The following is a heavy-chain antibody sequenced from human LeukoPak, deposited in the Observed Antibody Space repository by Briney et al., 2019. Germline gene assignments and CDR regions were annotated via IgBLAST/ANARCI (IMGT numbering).Heavy chain of an antibody. CDR1: GYTFTSYA. CDR2: INTNTGNP. V-gene: IGHV7-4-1*02. Sequence: AAVKVSCKASGYTFTSYAMNWVRQAPGQGLEWMGWINTNTGNPTYAQGFTGRFVFSLDTSVSTAYLQISSLKAEDTAVYYCARDSTPPPSDQFDYWGQGTLVTVSS. J-gene: IGHJ4*02. CDR3: ARDSTPPPSDQFDY.